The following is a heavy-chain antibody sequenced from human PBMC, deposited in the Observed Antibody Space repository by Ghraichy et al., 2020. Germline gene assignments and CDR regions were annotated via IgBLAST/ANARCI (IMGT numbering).Heavy chain of an antibody. CDR2: ISGGGDST. Sequence: GGSLRLSCAASGFTFSTYAMSWVRQAPGKGLEWVSAISGGGDSTYYADSVKGRFTVSRDNSKNTLYLQMNSLRAEDTAVYYCARYCRSTSCYPYFGMDLWGQGTTVTVSS. J-gene: IGHJ6*02. V-gene: IGHV3-23*01. CDR3: ARYCRSTSCYPYFGMDL. CDR1: GFTFSTYA. D-gene: IGHD2-2*01.